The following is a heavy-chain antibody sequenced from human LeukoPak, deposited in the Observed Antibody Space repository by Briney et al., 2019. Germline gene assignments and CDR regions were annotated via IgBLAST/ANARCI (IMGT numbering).Heavy chain of an antibody. Sequence: SETLSLTCTIPGHSIRNYHWSWIPQPPGKGLEWIGYIHCSRSPHYNPSLKSRDTKSDDTSQNQLSPKLPSMTAGDTASVSWARLIAVAAYFDYWGQGSLVSVSS. CDR2: IHCSRSP. CDR1: GHSIRNYH. CDR3: ARLIAVAAYFDY. V-gene: IGHV4-59*01. J-gene: IGHJ4*02. D-gene: IGHD6-19*01.